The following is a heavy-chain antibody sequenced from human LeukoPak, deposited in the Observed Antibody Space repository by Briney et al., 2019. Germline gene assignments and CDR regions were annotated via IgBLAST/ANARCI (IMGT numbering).Heavy chain of an antibody. J-gene: IGHJ4*02. CDR2: ISAYNGNT. CDR1: GYTFTSYG. V-gene: IGHV1-18*01. CDR3: ARKGYCSSTSCYGPVDY. D-gene: IGHD2-2*01. Sequence: ASVKVSCKASGYTFTSYGISWVRQAPGQGLEWMGWISAYNGNTNYAQKLQGRVTMTTDTSTSTAYMELRSLRSDDTAVYYCARKGYCSSTSCYGPVDYWGQGTLVTVSS.